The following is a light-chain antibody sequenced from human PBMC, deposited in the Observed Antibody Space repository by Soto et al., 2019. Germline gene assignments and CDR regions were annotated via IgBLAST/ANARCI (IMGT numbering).Light chain of an antibody. CDR1: SSNIGSNA. V-gene: IGLV1-44*01. CDR3: ATWDDSPRDVV. Sequence: QSVLTQPPSASGTPGQRVTISCSGSSSNIGSNAVNWYQQLPGTAPKLLIYNTNQRPSGAPDRFSGSKSGTSASLAISGHQSEDEADYYCATWDDSPRDVVFGGGTKLTVL. CDR2: NTN. J-gene: IGLJ2*01.